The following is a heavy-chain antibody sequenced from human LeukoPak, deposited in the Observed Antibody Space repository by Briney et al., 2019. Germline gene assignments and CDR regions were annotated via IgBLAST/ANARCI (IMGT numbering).Heavy chain of an antibody. Sequence: SVKVSCKASGGTFSTNAISWVRQAPGQGLEWMGGLIPIFGTAHYAQSLQGRVTITTDESTSTAYMVLSSLRSDDTAVYYCARGGGPYESTGFFAGPFDYWGQGTLVTVSS. CDR1: GGTFSTNA. CDR2: LIPIFGTA. V-gene: IGHV1-69*05. J-gene: IGHJ4*02. CDR3: ARGGGPYESTGFFAGPFDY. D-gene: IGHD6-19*01.